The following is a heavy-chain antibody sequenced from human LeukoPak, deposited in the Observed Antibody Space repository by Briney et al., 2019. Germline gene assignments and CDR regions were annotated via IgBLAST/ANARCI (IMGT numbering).Heavy chain of an antibody. D-gene: IGHD6-25*01. J-gene: IGHJ4*02. Sequence: SETLSLTCTVSGGSISSGDYYWSWVRQPPGKGLEWIGEIYHSGSSNYNPSLKSRVTISVDKYKNELSLKLTSVTAADTAVYYCARGGTGYIDYWGQGTLVTVSS. V-gene: IGHV4-4*02. CDR2: IYHSGSS. CDR3: ARGGTGYIDY. CDR1: GGSISSGDYY.